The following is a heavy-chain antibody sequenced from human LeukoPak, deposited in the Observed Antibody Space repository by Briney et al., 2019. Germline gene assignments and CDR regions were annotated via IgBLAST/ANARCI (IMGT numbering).Heavy chain of an antibody. CDR2: ISGSGGST. J-gene: IGHJ4*02. D-gene: IGHD3-22*01. Sequence: GGSLRLSCAASGFTFSSYAMSWVRQVPGKGLEWVSAISGSGGSTYYADSVKGRFTISRDNSKNTLYLQMNSLRAEDTAVYYCAKEPPRITMIVVVQGYWGQGTLVTVSS. CDR3: AKEPPRITMIVVVQGY. CDR1: GFTFSSYA. V-gene: IGHV3-23*01.